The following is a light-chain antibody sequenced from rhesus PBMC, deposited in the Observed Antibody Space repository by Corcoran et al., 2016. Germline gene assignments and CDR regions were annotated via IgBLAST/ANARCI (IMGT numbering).Light chain of an antibody. V-gene: IGKV1-16*01. CDR3: PQYNSAPFT. Sequence: DIQMTQSPSSLSASVGDKVTITCQASQSISSWLAWYQQKPAKAPKPLIYKASSLERGVPSRVSGSGSGTDFALTNSNLQHKDIATYYCPQYNSAPFTFGPETKLDIK. CDR1: QSISSW. J-gene: IGKJ3*01. CDR2: KAS.